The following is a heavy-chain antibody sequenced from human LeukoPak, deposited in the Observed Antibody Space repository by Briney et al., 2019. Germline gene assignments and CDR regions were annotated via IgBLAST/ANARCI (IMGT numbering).Heavy chain of an antibody. CDR2: IYTSGST. CDR3: ARYYYGSGSRNYYYYGMHV. D-gene: IGHD3-10*01. V-gene: IGHV4-4*07. Sequence: SETLSLTCTVSGGSISSYYWSWIRQPAGKGLEWIGRIYTSGSTNHNPSLKSRVTMSVDTSKNQFSLKLSSVTAADTAVYYCARYYYGSGSRNYYYYGMHVWGQGTTVTVSS. CDR1: GGSISSYY. J-gene: IGHJ6*02.